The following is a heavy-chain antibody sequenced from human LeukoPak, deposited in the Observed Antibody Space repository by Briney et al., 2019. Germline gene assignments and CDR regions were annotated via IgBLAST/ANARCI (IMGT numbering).Heavy chain of an antibody. Sequence: SGTLSLTCAVSGGSISRRTNWWSWVRQPPGKGLEWIGEIYHSGGTNYNPSLKSRITISVDKSQNQFSLKVDSLTAADTAVYYCARAVAGTSDFDYWGQGTLVTVSS. D-gene: IGHD6-19*01. CDR3: ARAVAGTSDFDY. V-gene: IGHV4-4*02. CDR2: IYHSGGT. CDR1: GGSISRRTNW. J-gene: IGHJ4*02.